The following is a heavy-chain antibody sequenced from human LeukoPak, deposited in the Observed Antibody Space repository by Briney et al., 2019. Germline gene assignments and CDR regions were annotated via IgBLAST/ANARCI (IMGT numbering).Heavy chain of an antibody. Sequence: GGSLRLSCVASGFTFNTYGIHWVRQAPGKGLEWVAGISSDGTSQDYADSVKGRFTISRDNSKNTLYLQMNSLRTEDTAVYYCARAAYCTSTSCHFSGDAQRPLDSWGQGTLVTVSS. V-gene: IGHV3-30*03. J-gene: IGHJ4*02. CDR3: ARAAYCTSTSCHFSGDAQRPLDS. CDR1: GFTFNTYG. D-gene: IGHD2-2*01. CDR2: ISSDGTSQ.